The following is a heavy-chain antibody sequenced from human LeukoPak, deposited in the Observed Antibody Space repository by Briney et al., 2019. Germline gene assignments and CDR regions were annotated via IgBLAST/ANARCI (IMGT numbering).Heavy chain of an antibody. D-gene: IGHD3-16*01. CDR2: INPDSGFT. J-gene: IGHJ4*02. CDR3: APTAEAYTSWWKV. V-gene: IGHV1-2*02. CDR1: GYKFTDDY. Sequence: ASVKVSCKASGYKFTDDYMHWVRQAPGQGLEFMGWINPDSGFTNYAKKFKGRVTMTRDTSISTAYLEVRRLTSDDTAVYYCAPTAEAYTSWWKVWGQGTLVTVSS.